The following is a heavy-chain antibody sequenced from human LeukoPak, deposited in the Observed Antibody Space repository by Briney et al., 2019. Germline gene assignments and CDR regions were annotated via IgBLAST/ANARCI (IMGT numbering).Heavy chain of an antibody. CDR2: MWYDGSNK. CDR1: GFTLSTYG. CDR3: PRNGRIAAAGTPDY. J-gene: IGHJ4*02. V-gene: IGHV3-33*01. Sequence: GGSLRLSCAASGFTLSTYGMHWVRQAPGKGLEWVAIMWYDGSNKYYADSVKGRFTISRDNSKNTLYLQMNSLRAEDTAVYYCPRNGRIAAAGTPDYWGQGALVTVSS. D-gene: IGHD6-13*01.